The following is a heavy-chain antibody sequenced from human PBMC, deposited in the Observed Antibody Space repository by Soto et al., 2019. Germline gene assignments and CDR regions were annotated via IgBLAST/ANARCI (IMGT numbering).Heavy chain of an antibody. CDR2: ISYDGSNK. CDR3: AKETPLKRRYYDTRSYYYFDY. Sequence: AGGSLRLSCAASGFTFSSYGMHWVRQAPGKGLEWVAVISYDGSNKYYADSVKGRFTISRDNSKNTLYLQMNSLGTEDTAVYYCAKETPLKRRYYDTRSYYYFDYWGQGTLVTVSA. D-gene: IGHD3-22*01. V-gene: IGHV3-30*18. J-gene: IGHJ4*02. CDR1: GFTFSSYG.